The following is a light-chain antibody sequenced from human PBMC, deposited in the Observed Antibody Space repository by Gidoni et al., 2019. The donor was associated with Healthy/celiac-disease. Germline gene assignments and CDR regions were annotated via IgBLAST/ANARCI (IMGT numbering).Light chain of an antibody. J-gene: IGKJ2*01. CDR1: QGISSY. CDR2: AAS. Sequence: DIQLTQSPSFLSASVGDRVTITCRASQGISSYLAWYQQKPGKAPKLLIYAASTLQSGVPSRFSCSGSGTEFTLTLSSLQPEDFATYYCQQLNSYPPYTFGQGTKLEIK. CDR3: QQLNSYPPYT. V-gene: IGKV1-9*01.